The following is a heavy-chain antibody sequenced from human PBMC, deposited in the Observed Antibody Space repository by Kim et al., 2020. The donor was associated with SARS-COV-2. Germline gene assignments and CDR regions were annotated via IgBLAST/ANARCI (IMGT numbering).Heavy chain of an antibody. CDR2: INHSGST. D-gene: IGHD6-19*01. CDR3: AREKRGSGRYFDL. V-gene: IGHV4-34*01. J-gene: IGHJ2*01. Sequence: SETLSLTCAVYGGSFSGYYWSWIRQPPGKGLEWIGEINHSGSTNYNPSLKSRVTISVDTSKNQFSLKLSSVTAADTAVYYCAREKRGSGRYFDLWGRGTLVTVSS. CDR1: GGSFSGYY.